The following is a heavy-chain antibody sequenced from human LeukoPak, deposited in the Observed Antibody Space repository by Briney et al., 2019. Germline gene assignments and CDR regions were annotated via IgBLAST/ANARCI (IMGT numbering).Heavy chain of an antibody. CDR1: GFTFSSYS. CDR2: ISSSGNAI. Sequence: GGPLRLSCAASGFTFSSYSMNWVRQAPGKGLEWLSYISSSGNAIYYTDSVKGRFTISRDNANNSLYLQMHSLRDEDTAVYYCARDPVGYTSSSSDYWGQGVLVTVSS. V-gene: IGHV3-48*02. J-gene: IGHJ4*02. D-gene: IGHD6-6*01. CDR3: ARDPVGYTSSSSDY.